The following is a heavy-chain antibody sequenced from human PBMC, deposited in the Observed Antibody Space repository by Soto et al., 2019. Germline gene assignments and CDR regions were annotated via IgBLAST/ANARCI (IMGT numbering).Heavy chain of an antibody. J-gene: IGHJ6*02. CDR2: ITRSGSTI. Sequence: PGGSLRLSCAASGFTFSSYEMNWVRQAPDKGLEWVSYITRSGSTIYYADSVKGRFTISRDNAKNSLYLQMNSLRAEDTAVYYCARVDSRGYYYGMDVWGQGTTVTVSS. CDR1: GFTFSSYE. D-gene: IGHD3-10*01. CDR3: ARVDSRGYYYGMDV. V-gene: IGHV3-48*03.